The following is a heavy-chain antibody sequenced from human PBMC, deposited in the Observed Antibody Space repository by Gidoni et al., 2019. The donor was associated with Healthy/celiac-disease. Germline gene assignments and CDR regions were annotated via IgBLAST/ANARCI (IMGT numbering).Heavy chain of an antibody. CDR1: GLTFSSYA. Sequence: QVQLVESGGGVVKPGRSMRLSCAASGLTFSSYAMLWGRQAPGKGLEWVAVISYDGSNKYYADSWKGRFTIARDNSKNTLYLQMNSLRAEDTAVYYCARDRELTIFGVGEFDYWGQGTLVTVSS. V-gene: IGHV3-30-3*01. CDR3: ARDRELTIFGVGEFDY. D-gene: IGHD3-3*01. J-gene: IGHJ4*02. CDR2: ISYDGSNK.